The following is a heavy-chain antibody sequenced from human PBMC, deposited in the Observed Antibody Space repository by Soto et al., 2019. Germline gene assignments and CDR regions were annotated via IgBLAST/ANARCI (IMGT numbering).Heavy chain of an antibody. CDR1: GFTFSSYA. D-gene: IGHD2-2*03. V-gene: IGHV3-30-3*01. Sequence: GGSLRLSCAASGFTFSSYAMHWVRQAPGKGLEWVAVISYDGSNKYYADSVKGRFTISRDNSKNTLNLQMNSLRAEDTAVYYCARAAGYFISTSCDVWVWGQGTTVTVSS. CDR3: ARAAGYFISTSCDVWV. J-gene: IGHJ6*02. CDR2: ISYDGSNK.